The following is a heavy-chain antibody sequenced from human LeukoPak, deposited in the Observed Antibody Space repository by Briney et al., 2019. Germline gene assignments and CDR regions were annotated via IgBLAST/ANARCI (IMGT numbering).Heavy chain of an antibody. CDR1: GGSFSGYY. CDR3: AREQRWLSPYFDY. D-gene: IGHD5-24*01. CDR2: IYYSGST. J-gene: IGHJ4*02. Sequence: KTSETLSLTCAVYGGSFSGYYWSWLRQPPGKGLEWIGYIYYSGSTNYNPSLKSRVTISVDTSKNQFSLKLSSVTAADTAVYYCAREQRWLSPYFDYWGQGTLVTVSS. V-gene: IGHV4-59*01.